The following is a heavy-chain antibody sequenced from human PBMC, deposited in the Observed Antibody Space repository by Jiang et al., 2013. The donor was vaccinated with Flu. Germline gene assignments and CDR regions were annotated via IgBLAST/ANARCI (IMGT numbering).Heavy chain of an antibody. Sequence: GLVKPSETLSLTCSVFGDSINSNNYYWGWIRRAPGQGLEWVGSIYFSGTTYQNPSLKSRVTMSLDTSKNQFSLKLRSVTAADTAVYFCARNVMTTVTQFFDYWGQGTLITVSS. CDR3: ARNVMTTVTQFFDY. V-gene: IGHV4-39*07. D-gene: IGHD4-17*01. J-gene: IGHJ4*02. CDR2: IYFSGTT. CDR1: GDSINSNNYY.